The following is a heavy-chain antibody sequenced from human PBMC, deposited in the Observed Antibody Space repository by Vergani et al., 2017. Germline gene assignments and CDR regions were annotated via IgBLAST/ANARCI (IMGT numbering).Heavy chain of an antibody. Sequence: VELLESGGGLAQPGGSLRLSCAASGFTFSSYSMNWVRQAPGKGLEWVSYISSSSSTIYYADSVKGRFTISRDNAKNSLYLQMNSLRAEDTAVYYCATTPRSCYSPVVSSGPLCAFDIWGQGTMVTVSS. V-gene: IGHV3-48*01. CDR2: ISSSSSTI. J-gene: IGHJ3*02. CDR3: ATTPRSCYSPVVSSGPLCAFDI. CDR1: GFTFSSYS. D-gene: IGHD2-15*01.